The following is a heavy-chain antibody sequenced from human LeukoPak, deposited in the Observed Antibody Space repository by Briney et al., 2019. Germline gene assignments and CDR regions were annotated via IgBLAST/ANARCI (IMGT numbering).Heavy chain of an antibody. J-gene: IGHJ6*04. V-gene: IGHV3-7*01. CDR3: VRESGFWTGPGIGRPLDV. CDR1: GFTFSNYW. CDR2: GNEDGSDK. Sequence: GGSLRLSCEASGFTFSNYWVTWARQAPGKGLEWVANGNEDGSDKYYVDPVKGRFTISRDNAKNSVFLQMNSLRVDDTAVYFCVRESGFWTGPGIGRPLDVWGKGTTVTVSS. D-gene: IGHD3/OR15-3a*01.